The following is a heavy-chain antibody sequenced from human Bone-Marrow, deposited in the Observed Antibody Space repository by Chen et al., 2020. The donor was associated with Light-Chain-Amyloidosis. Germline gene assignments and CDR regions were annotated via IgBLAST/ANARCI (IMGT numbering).Heavy chain of an antibody. D-gene: IGHD3-16*01. J-gene: IGHJ4*02. V-gene: IGHV3-15*01. CDR3: TAGEMGGVY. Sequence: EVQLVESGGGLVKPGGSLRLSSAASAFTLSNACMGWVRQAPGKGREWVGRNKSKTDGGTTDYTAPVKGRFTNSRDGSKRTLYLQMNSLKNEDTAVYYCTAGEMGGVYWGQGTLVTVSS. CDR2: NKSKTDGGTT. CDR1: AFTLSNAC.